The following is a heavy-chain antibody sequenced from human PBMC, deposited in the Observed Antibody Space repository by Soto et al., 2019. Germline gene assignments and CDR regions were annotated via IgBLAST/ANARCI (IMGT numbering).Heavy chain of an antibody. CDR1: GFTFSSYA. CDR2: ISYDGSNK. CDR3: ARAFPAESVAGTDY. J-gene: IGHJ4*02. D-gene: IGHD6-19*01. V-gene: IGHV3-30-3*01. Sequence: VQLVESGGGVVQPGRSLRLSCAASGFTFSSYAMHWVRQAPGKGLEWVAVISYDGSNKYYADSVKGRFTISRDNSKNTLYLQMNSLRAEDTAVYYCARAFPAESVAGTDYWGQGTLVTVSS.